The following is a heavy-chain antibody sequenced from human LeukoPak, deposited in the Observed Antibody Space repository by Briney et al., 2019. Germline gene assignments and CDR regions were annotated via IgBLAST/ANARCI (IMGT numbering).Heavy chain of an antibody. CDR2: IYPGDSDT. Sequence: GESLKISCKGSGHSFTSYWISWVRQMPGKGLEWMGIIYPGDSDTRYSPSFKGQVTISADKSISTAYLQWSSLKASDTAMYYCARLSGANSWYFDYWGQGILVTVSS. J-gene: IGHJ4*02. CDR3: ARLSGANSWYFDY. CDR1: GHSFTSYW. D-gene: IGHD4/OR15-4a*01. V-gene: IGHV5-51*01.